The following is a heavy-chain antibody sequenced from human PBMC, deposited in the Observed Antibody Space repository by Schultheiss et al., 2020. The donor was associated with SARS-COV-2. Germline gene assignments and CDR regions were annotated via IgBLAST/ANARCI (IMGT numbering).Heavy chain of an antibody. J-gene: IGHJ6*02. V-gene: IGHV3-53*05. Sequence: GGSLRLSCAASGFTVSSNYMSWVRQAPGKGLEWVSVISGSGGSTYYADSVKGRFTISRDNSKNTLYLQMNSLRAEDTAVYYCAKVEGLTFGMDVWGQGTTVTVSS. CDR2: ISGSGGST. CDR3: AKVEGLTFGMDV. D-gene: IGHD3-9*01. CDR1: GFTVSSNY.